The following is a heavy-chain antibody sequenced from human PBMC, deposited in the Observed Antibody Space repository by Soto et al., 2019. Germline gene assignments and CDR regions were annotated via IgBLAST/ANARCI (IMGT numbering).Heavy chain of an antibody. J-gene: IGHJ4*02. D-gene: IGHD1-26*01. CDR2: IGTAGDT. Sequence: EVQLVESGGGLVQPAGSLRLSCAASGFTFRSYDLHWLRQATGKGLEWVSAIGTAGDTYYPGSLKGRFTISRENAKNSLYLQMNSLRARDTAVYYCARSPYSGRDGYFDSWGQGTPVTVSS. CDR1: GFTFRSYD. CDR3: ARSPYSGRDGYFDS. V-gene: IGHV3-13*01.